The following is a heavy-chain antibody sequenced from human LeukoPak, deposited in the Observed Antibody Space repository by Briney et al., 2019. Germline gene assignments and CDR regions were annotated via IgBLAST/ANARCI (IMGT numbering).Heavy chain of an antibody. V-gene: IGHV4-59*08. CDR1: GGSISSFH. CDR3: ARLRARGYYYYYGMDV. Sequence: SETLSLTCTVSGGSISSFHWSWIRQPPGKGLEWIGYIYYSGSTNYNPSLKSRVTISVDTSKNQFSLKLSSVTAADTAAYYCARLRARGYYYYYGMDVWGQGTAVTVSS. CDR2: IYYSGST. J-gene: IGHJ6*02.